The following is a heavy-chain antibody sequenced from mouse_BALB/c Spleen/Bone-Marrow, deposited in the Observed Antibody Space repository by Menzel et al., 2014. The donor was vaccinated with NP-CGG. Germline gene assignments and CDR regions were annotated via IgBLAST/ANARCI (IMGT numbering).Heavy chain of an antibody. J-gene: IGHJ4*01. CDR3: ARGGHDFSLDY. Sequence: QVQLQQSGAELGMPGASVKMSCKASGYTFTDNWMYWVRQRPGQGLEWIGAIDTSDSYTNFNQKFMGKASLTVDASSSTAYMQVSSLTSDDSAVYYCARGGHDFSLDYRGQGTSVTVSS. CDR1: GYTFTDNW. D-gene: IGHD2-4*01. CDR2: IDTSDSYT. V-gene: IGHV1-69*01.